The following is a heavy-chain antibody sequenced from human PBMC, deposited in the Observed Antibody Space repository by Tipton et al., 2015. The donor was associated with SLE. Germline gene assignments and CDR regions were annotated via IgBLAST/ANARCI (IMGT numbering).Heavy chain of an antibody. V-gene: IGHV3-7*01. CDR3: ARDGSGWSIT. J-gene: IGHJ5*02. Sequence: SLRLSCAASGFTFSSSWMSWLRQAPGKGLEWVAYIKPDGREIYYVDSVKGRFTISSDNAKTSLYLQMDGLRVGDTAVYYCARDGSGWSITWGQGTLVTVSS. CDR1: GFTFSSSW. CDR2: IKPDGREI. D-gene: IGHD6-19*01.